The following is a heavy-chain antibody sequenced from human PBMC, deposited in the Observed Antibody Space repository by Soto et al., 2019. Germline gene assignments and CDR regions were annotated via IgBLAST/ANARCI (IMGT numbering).Heavy chain of an antibody. J-gene: IGHJ4*02. CDR2: INHSGST. Sequence: SETLSLTCAVEGGSCSGYYCSCIRQHPGKGLEWIGEINHSGSTNYNPSLKSRVTISVDTSKNQFSLKLNSVTAADSAVYFCPRLEGLATVSYYFAFWGQGALVTVSS. CDR1: GGSCSGYY. CDR3: PRLEGLATVSYYFAF. V-gene: IGHV4-34*01. D-gene: IGHD1-1*01.